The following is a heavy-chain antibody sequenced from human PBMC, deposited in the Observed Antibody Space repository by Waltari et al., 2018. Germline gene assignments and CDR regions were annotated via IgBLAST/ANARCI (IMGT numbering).Heavy chain of an antibody. Sequence: QVQLQQWGAGLLKPAETLSLTCAVHGGSFNDFYWSWIRQPPGKGLEWIGEINHRGSTNYNPSLKSRVAISVDTSKSQFSLTLTSVTAADTAVYYCATPSNEVWFWAAEYFHHWGQGTLVSVSA. CDR1: GGSFNDFY. J-gene: IGHJ1*01. CDR3: ATPSNEVWFWAAEYFHH. V-gene: IGHV4-34*01. D-gene: IGHD3-10*01. CDR2: INHRGST.